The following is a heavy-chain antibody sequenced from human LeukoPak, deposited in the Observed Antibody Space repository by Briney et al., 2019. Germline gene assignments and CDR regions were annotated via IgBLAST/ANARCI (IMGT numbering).Heavy chain of an antibody. CDR1: GFPQKSYY. CDR3: ARAPIAVAGNSDY. D-gene: IGHD6-19*01. CDR2: ISSSSSYI. J-gene: IGHJ4*02. V-gene: IGHV3-21*01. Sequence: GGPLRLSCAASGFPQKSYYINWVRRLCARRLHWLSSISSSSSYIYYADSVKGRLTISRDNAKNSLYLQMNSLRAEDTAVYYCARAPIAVAGNSDYWGQGTLVTVSS.